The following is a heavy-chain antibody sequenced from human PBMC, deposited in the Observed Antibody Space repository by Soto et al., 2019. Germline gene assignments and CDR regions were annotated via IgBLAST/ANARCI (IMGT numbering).Heavy chain of an antibody. D-gene: IGHD3-10*01. CDR1: GFSFRAYG. CDR3: AFVKYGSGSPTYYFDF. CDR2: ISYDGNTK. J-gene: IGHJ4*02. Sequence: QVQLVESGGGVVQPGRSLRLSCAAFGFSFRAYGMHWFRQAPGRGLEWVGVISYDGNTKYYADFVKGRFSISRDNPNSTLFLQMHSLGVEDMATYYCAFVKYGSGSPTYYFDFWGQGTLVTVSS. V-gene: IGHV3-30*03.